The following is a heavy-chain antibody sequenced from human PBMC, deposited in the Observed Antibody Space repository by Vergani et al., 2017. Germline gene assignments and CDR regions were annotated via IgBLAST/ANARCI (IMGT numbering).Heavy chain of an antibody. Sequence: QLQLQESGPGLVKPSETLSLSCTVSGGSISRSTYYWGWIRQSPGKGLDWIGSIYYSGTTYYNPTLKNRVTMSVDTSKNQFSLQLTSVTATDTAIYYCARLRSPNYYYYYYMDVWGKGTTVTVSS. V-gene: IGHV4-39*01. CDR3: ARLRSPNYYYYYYMDV. CDR2: IYYSGTT. CDR1: GGSISRSTYY. J-gene: IGHJ6*03.